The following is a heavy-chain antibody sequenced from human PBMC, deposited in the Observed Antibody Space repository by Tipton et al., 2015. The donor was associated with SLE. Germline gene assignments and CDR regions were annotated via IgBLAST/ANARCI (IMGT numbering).Heavy chain of an antibody. J-gene: IGHJ4*02. CDR3: ARSRGSGYGYYFDY. D-gene: IGHD3-22*01. Sequence: LRLSCAVSGYSISSGYYWGWIRQPPGKGLEWIGSIYHSGSTYYNPSLNSRVTISVDTSKNQFSLKLSSVTAADTAVYYCARSRGSGYGYYFDYWGQGTLVTVSS. V-gene: IGHV4-38-2*01. CDR2: IYHSGST. CDR1: GYSISSGYY.